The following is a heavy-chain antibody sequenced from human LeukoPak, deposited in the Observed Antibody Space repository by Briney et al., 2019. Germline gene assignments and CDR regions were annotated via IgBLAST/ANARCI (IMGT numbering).Heavy chain of an antibody. Sequence: PSETLSLTCAVYGGSFSGYYWSWIRQPPGKGLEWIGEINHSGSTNYNPSLKSRVTISVDTSKNQFSLKLSSVTAADTAVYYCARSLFGHIDYWGQGTLVTVSS. J-gene: IGHJ4*02. V-gene: IGHV4-34*01. CDR3: ARSLFGHIDY. CDR2: INHSGST. D-gene: IGHD3/OR15-3a*01. CDR1: GGSFSGYY.